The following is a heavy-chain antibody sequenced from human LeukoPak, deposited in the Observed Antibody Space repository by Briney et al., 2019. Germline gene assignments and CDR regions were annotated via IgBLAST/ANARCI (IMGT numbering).Heavy chain of an antibody. CDR3: ARVVGEWLISDY. Sequence: SETLSLTCAVYGGSFSGYYWSWIRQPPGKGLEWIGENNHSGSTDYNPSLKSRVTISVDTSKNQFSLKLSSVTAADTAVYYCARVVGEWLISDYWGQGTLVTVSS. CDR1: GGSFSGYY. J-gene: IGHJ4*02. V-gene: IGHV4-34*01. D-gene: IGHD6-19*01. CDR2: NNHSGST.